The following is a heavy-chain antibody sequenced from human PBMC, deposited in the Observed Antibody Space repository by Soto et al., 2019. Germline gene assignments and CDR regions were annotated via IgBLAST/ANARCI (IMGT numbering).Heavy chain of an antibody. CDR2: ISVDSTRT. J-gene: IGHJ4*02. Sequence: VKLLESGGGLVQPGGSLRLSCAASGFIFNTFEMSWVRQAPGRGLEWVSFISVDSTRTYYADAVKGRFTISRDDSKYALYLQMNSLTAEDPAVYACVKGGWLDFWGQGTLVTVSS. V-gene: IGHV3-23*01. D-gene: IGHD2-15*01. CDR1: GFIFNTFE. CDR3: VKGGWLDF.